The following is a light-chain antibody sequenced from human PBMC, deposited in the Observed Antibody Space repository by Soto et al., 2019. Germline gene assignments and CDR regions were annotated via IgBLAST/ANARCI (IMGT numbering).Light chain of an antibody. CDR3: QQRSNWPSIT. CDR1: QSVSSY. J-gene: IGKJ5*01. V-gene: IGKV3-11*01. Sequence: EIVLTHSSATLSLSAGERATLSCGASQSVSSYLAWYQQKPGQAPRLPIYDASNRATGIPARFSGSVSGTDFTLTINSLEHEDFSVDYCQQRSNWPSITFGQGTRLEI. CDR2: DAS.